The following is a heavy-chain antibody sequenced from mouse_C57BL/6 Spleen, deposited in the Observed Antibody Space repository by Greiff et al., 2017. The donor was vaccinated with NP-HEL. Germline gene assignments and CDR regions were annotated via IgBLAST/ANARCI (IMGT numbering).Heavy chain of an antibody. V-gene: IGHV1-26*01. CDR1: GYTFTDYY. CDR2: INPNNGGT. J-gene: IGHJ3*01. CDR3: ARGDDYAPAWFAY. D-gene: IGHD2-4*01. Sequence: VQLQQSGPELVKPGASVKISCKASGYTFTDYYMNWVKQSHGKSLEWIGDINPNNGGTSYNQKFKGKATLTVDKSSSTAYMELRSLTSEDSAVYYCARGDDYAPAWFAYWGQGTLVTVSA.